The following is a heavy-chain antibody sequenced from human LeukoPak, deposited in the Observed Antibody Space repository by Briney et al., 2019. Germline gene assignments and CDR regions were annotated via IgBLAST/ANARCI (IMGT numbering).Heavy chain of an antibody. Sequence: SVKVSFKASGCTISSYPITWVRQAPGQGLEWMGRVIPILGLANYAQKFQGRVTITADKSTSTAYMELSSLRSEDTAVYYCARDLWWGVGASVHYFDYWGQGTLVTVSS. CDR2: VIPILGLA. CDR3: ARDLWWGVGASVHYFDY. J-gene: IGHJ4*02. CDR1: GCTISSYP. D-gene: IGHD1-26*01. V-gene: IGHV1-69*04.